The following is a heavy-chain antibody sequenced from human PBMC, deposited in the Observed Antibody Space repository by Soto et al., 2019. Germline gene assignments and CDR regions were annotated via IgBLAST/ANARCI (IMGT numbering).Heavy chain of an antibody. CDR1: GFTFSNYP. J-gene: IGHJ4*01. CDR2: LSSSDDST. CDR3: AKAHDTSAYYFSIDF. Sequence: GGSLRLSCAASGFTFSNYPMYRVRQAPGKGLEWVSTLSSSDDSTYYADSVKGRFTISRDNSKNTFYLQMNSLRAEDTAMYYCAKAHDTSAYYFSIDFWGQGTLVTASS. V-gene: IGHV3-23*01. D-gene: IGHD3-22*01.